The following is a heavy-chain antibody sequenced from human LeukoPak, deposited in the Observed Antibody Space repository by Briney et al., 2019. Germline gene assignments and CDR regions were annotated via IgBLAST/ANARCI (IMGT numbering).Heavy chain of an antibody. CDR1: GGTFSSYA. CDR2: ISAYNGNT. V-gene: IGHV1-18*01. CDR3: ARDGYCSSTSCYTNYYYYGMDV. J-gene: IGHJ6*02. D-gene: IGHD2-2*02. Sequence: GASVKVSCKASGGTFSSYAISWVRQAPGQGLEWMGWISAYNGNTNYAQKLQGRVTMTTDTSTSTAYMELRSLRSDDTAVYYCARDGYCSSTSCYTNYYYYGMDVWGQGTTVTVSS.